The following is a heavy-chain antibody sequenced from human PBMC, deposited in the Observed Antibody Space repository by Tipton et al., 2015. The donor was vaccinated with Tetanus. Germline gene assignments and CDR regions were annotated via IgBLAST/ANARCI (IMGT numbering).Heavy chain of an antibody. CDR2: IYHSGST. V-gene: IGHV4-61*08. Sequence: TLSLTCTVSGASISSGGYYWSWIRQSSGKGLEWIGYIYHSGSTNYNPSLKSRVTISVDTSKNQFSLNLNSVTAADTAVYYCARHKDYYFYVMDVWGQGTTVTVSS. CDR1: GASISSGGYY. CDR3: ARHKDYYFYVMDV. J-gene: IGHJ6*02.